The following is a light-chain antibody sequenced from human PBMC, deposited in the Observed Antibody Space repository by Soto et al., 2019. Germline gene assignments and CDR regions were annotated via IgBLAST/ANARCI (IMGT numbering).Light chain of an antibody. CDR1: QTTSGNY. V-gene: IGKV3-20*01. CDR2: GAS. CDR3: QHYGSSPPVT. J-gene: IGKJ5*01. Sequence: EIVLRQSPGTLSLSPGESATLSCRTSQTTSGNYLAWYQQRPGLAPRLLVYGASRRATGIPDRFRGSGSGTEFTLTISGLEPEDFAVYFCQHYGSSPPVTFGQGTRLEI.